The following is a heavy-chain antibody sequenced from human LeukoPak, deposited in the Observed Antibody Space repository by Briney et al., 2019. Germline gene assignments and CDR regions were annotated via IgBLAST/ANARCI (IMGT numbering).Heavy chain of an antibody. CDR2: IYSGGST. D-gene: IGHD3-22*01. CDR1: GFTVSSNY. J-gene: IGHJ4*02. V-gene: IGHV3-66*01. CDR3: ARDRGYYSPYYFDY. Sequence: GGSLRLSCAASGFTVSSNYMSWVRQAPGKGLEWVSVIYSGGSTYYADSVKGRFTISRDNSKNTLYLQMNSLRAEDTAVYYCARDRGYYSPYYFDYWGQGTLVTVSS.